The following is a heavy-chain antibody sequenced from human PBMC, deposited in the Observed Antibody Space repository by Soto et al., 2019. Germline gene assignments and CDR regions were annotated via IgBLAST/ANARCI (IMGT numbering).Heavy chain of an antibody. Sequence: PSETLSLTCTVSGGSISSNYWTWIRQPPGKGLGWMGYVYNSGSTNYNHSLKSRVTISEDTSKSQFSLKMSSMTAADTAVYYCARYRREAVAGYTLDNWGQGILVTVSS. CDR3: ARYRREAVAGYTLDN. V-gene: IGHV4-59*01. CDR1: GGSISSNY. J-gene: IGHJ4*02. D-gene: IGHD6-19*01. CDR2: VYNSGST.